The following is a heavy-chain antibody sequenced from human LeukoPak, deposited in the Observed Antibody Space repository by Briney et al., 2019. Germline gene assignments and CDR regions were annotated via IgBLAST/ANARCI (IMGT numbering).Heavy chain of an antibody. CDR3: SRENGAFSPFGY. V-gene: IGHV4-4*02. CDR1: GGSISNTNW. J-gene: IGHJ4*02. D-gene: IGHD2-8*01. CDR2: ISLTGLT. Sequence: PSETLSLTCGVSGGSISNTNWWSCVRQPPGRGLEWFGEISLTGLTHYNPSLESRVTVSLDKSKNQLSLNLTSVTAADTAVYYCSRENGAFSPFGYWGQGTLVTVLS.